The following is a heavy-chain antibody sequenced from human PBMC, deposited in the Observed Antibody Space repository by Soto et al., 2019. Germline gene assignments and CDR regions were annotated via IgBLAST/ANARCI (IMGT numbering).Heavy chain of an antibody. J-gene: IGHJ4*02. CDR2: ISYDGSNK. Sequence: GGSLRLSCAASGFTFSSYGMHWVRQAPGKGLEWVAVISYDGSNKYYADSVKGRFTISRDNSKNTLYLQMNSLRAEDTAVYYCAKDRLHGAGSFDHWGQGTLVTVSS. V-gene: IGHV3-30*18. D-gene: IGHD3-10*01. CDR3: AKDRLHGAGSFDH. CDR1: GFTFSSYG.